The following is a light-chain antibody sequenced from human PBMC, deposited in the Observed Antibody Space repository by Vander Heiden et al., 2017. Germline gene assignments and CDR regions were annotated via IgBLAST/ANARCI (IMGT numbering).Light chain of an antibody. CDR2: AAS. Sequence: DIQMTKSPSSLSASVGDRVTITCRASQSISTYLNWYQQKPGKAPELLIFAASRLQSGVPSKFSGRGSGTDFTLTISSLQPEDFATYYCQQCDVTPYTFGQGTKLDI. J-gene: IGKJ2*01. CDR1: QSISTY. CDR3: QQCDVTPYT. V-gene: IGKV1-39*01.